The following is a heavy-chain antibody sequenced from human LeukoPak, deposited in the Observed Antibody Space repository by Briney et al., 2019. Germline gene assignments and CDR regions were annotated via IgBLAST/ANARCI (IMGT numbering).Heavy chain of an antibody. CDR2: ISSSSSTI. Sequence: GGSLRLSCAASGFTFSSYSMNWVRQAPGKGLEWVSYISSSSSTIYYADSVKGRFTISRDNAKNSLYLQMNSLRAEDTAVYYWARARESSGSYYNYGLRWAFDPWGQGTLVTVSS. D-gene: IGHD3-10*01. V-gene: IGHV3-48*04. CDR1: GFTFSSYS. J-gene: IGHJ5*02. CDR3: ARARESSGSYYNYGLRWAFDP.